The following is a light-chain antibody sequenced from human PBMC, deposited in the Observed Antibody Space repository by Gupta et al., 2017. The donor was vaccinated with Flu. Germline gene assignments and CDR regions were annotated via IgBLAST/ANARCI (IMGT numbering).Light chain of an antibody. J-gene: IGKJ4*01. Sequence: DIQMTQSPSSLSASVGDRVTITCQATQDIKNYLNWYQQKPGKAPKLLIYDASNLETGVPSRFSGSGSGTDFTVTISSLQPEDIATYYCQQYDKLPRTFGGGTGVEIE. CDR1: QDIKNY. CDR2: DAS. V-gene: IGKV1-33*01. CDR3: QQYDKLPRT.